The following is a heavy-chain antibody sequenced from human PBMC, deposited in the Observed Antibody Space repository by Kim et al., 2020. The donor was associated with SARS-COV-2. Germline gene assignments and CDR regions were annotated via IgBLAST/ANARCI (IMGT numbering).Heavy chain of an antibody. Sequence: SETLSLTCTVSGGSISSSSYYWGWIRQPPGKGLEWIGSIYYSGSTYYNPSLKSRVTISVDTSKNQFSLKLSSVTAADTAVYYCARRPYSSSWYRFKYGMDVWGQGTTVTVSS. CDR2: IYYSGST. CDR3: ARRPYSSSWYRFKYGMDV. D-gene: IGHD6-13*01. J-gene: IGHJ6*02. V-gene: IGHV4-39*01. CDR1: GGSISSSSYY.